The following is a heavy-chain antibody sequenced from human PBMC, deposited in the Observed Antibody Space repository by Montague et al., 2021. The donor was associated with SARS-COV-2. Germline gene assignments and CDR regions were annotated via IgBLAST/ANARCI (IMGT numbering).Heavy chain of an antibody. Sequence: SETLSLTCTVSGGFINSSYWSWIRQPPGKGLEWIGYIYYRGSTHYNPSLKTRVTISVDTSKNQFSLKLNSMTAADTAVYYCAREDRGNWFDTWGQGTLVTVSS. V-gene: IGHV4-59*01. CDR1: GGFINSSY. J-gene: IGHJ5*02. D-gene: IGHD3-22*01. CDR2: IYYRGST. CDR3: AREDRGNWFDT.